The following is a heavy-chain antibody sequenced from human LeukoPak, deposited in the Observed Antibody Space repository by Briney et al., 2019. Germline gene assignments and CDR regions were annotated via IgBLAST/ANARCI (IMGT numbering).Heavy chain of an antibody. Sequence: GASVKVSCKASGYTFNTYSINWVRQAPGQRLEWMGWINTDNGNTNFAQKFQDRVTVTTDTSTSTAFMELRSLTSDDTAVYYCARATGYNWNYETNAWGQGTLVTVSS. J-gene: IGHJ5*02. CDR2: INTDNGNT. CDR3: ARATGYNWNYETNA. D-gene: IGHD1-7*01. CDR1: GYTFNTYS. V-gene: IGHV1-18*01.